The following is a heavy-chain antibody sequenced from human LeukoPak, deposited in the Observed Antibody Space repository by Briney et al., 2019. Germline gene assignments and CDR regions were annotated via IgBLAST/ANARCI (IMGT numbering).Heavy chain of an antibody. CDR3: VKESRLYSSNWYFDS. CDR1: GFTFSSYG. D-gene: IGHD6-13*01. CDR2: ISYDGSNK. V-gene: IGHV3-30*18. J-gene: IGHJ4*02. Sequence: PGGSLRLSCAASGFTFSSYGIHWVRQAPGKGLEWVAFISYDGSNKYYADSVKGRFTISRDNSNSTLYLQMNSLRAEDTALYYCVKESRLYSSNWYFDSWGQGTLVTVSS.